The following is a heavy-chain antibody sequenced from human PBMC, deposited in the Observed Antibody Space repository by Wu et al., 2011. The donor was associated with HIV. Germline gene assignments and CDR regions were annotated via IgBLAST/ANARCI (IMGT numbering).Heavy chain of an antibody. D-gene: IGHD3-9*01. V-gene: IGHV1-18*04. CDR2: ISGYNGVT. J-gene: IGHJ4*02. CDR3: VRGGDRHFDWLLKQGGKYYFDL. Sequence: QGQLVQCGGEVKKPGASVKVSCKASGYSFRSYGISWVRQAPGQGLEYMGWISGYNGVTNYAPKLQGRVTMTTDTSTSTVDMELRNLRSDDTAVYYCVRGGDRHFDWLLKQGGKYYFDLWGQGTLVSVSS. CDR1: GYSFRSYG.